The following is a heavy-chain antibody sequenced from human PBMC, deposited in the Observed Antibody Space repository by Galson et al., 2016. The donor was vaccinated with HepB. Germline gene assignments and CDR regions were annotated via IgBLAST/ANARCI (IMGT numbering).Heavy chain of an antibody. Sequence: LSLTCAVSGGSISSGGYSWSWIRQPPGKGLEWIGYIYHSGSTYYNPSLKSRVTISVDRSKNQFSLKLSSVTAADTAVYYCARGEYYEFWSGYYDMDVWGHGTTVTVSS. J-gene: IGHJ6*02. V-gene: IGHV4-30-2*01. CDR2: IYHSGST. CDR1: GGSISSGGYS. D-gene: IGHD3-3*01. CDR3: ARGEYYEFWSGYYDMDV.